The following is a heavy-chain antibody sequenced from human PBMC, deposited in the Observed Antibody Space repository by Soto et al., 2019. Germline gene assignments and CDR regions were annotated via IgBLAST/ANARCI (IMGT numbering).Heavy chain of an antibody. J-gene: IGHJ4*02. Sequence: EVQLLESGGGFVQPGGSLRLSCAASGFTVSSKYMSWVRQTPGKGLEWVSVIYIGGDTNYAGSVKGRFTISRDISKNTVYLQMNSLRAEDTAVYFCVRDPWDYWGQGTLVTVSS. CDR3: VRDPWDY. CDR1: GFTVSSKY. CDR2: IYIGGDT. V-gene: IGHV3-66*01.